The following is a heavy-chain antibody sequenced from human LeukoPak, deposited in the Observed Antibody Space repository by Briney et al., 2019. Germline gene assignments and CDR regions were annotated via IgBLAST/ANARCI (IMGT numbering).Heavy chain of an antibody. CDR3: ARRADYDSSGYYYGAFDI. Sequence: PSETLSLTCTVSGGSISSSSYYWGWIRQPPGKGLEWIGSIYYSGSTYYNPSLKSRVTISVDTSKNQFSLKLSSVTAADTAVYYCARRADYDSSGYYYGAFDIWGQGTMVTVSS. D-gene: IGHD3-22*01. CDR1: GGSISSSSYY. CDR2: IYYSGST. V-gene: IGHV4-39*01. J-gene: IGHJ3*02.